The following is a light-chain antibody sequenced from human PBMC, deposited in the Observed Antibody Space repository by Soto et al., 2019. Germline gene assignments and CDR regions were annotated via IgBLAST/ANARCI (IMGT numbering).Light chain of an antibody. CDR2: DTS. CDR1: QSVSSD. J-gene: IGKJ4*01. V-gene: IGKV3-15*01. Sequence: EIMMTQSPATLSVSPGERATLSCRASQSVSSDLAWYQQKPGQAPRLLIYDTSSRATGIPDRFSGSGSGTEFTLTISRLEPEDFAVYYCQQYSSWPHTFGEGTKVDNK. CDR3: QQYSSWPHT.